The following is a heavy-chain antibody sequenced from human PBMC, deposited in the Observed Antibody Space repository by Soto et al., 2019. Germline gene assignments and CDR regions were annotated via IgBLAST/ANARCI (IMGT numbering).Heavy chain of an antibody. J-gene: IGHJ4*02. CDR3: HGYGY. D-gene: IGHD5-12*01. CDR1: GFTVRANY. V-gene: IGHV3-53*01. Sequence: EVQLVESGGGSIQPGGSLRLSCAVSGFTVRANYMRWVRQAPGKGLEWVSVIYSGGTTYYADSVKGRFIISRDISKNTLYLQMNILRAEDTAVYYCHGYGYWGQGTLVTVSS. CDR2: IYSGGTT.